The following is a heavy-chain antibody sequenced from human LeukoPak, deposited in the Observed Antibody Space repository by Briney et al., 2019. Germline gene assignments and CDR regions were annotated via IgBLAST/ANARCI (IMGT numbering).Heavy chain of an antibody. D-gene: IGHD3-10*01. V-gene: IGHV3-23*01. CDR1: GFTFSSYA. Sequence: GGSLRLSCAASGFTFSSYAMHWVRQAPGKGLEWVSAISGSGGSTYYADSVKGRFTISRDNSKNTLYLQMNSLRAEDTAVYYCANSNKDTMVRGVNDYWGQGTLVTVSS. J-gene: IGHJ4*02. CDR2: ISGSGGST. CDR3: ANSNKDTMVRGVNDY.